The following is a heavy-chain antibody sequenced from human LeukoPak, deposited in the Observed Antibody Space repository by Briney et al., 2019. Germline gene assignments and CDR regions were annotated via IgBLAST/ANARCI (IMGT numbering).Heavy chain of an antibody. CDR1: GFTFSSYS. V-gene: IGHV3-48*02. Sequence: PVRSLRLSCAASGFTFSSYSMNWVRQAPGKGLEWLSYISGSSIIYYADSVKGRFTISRDNAKYSLYLQMSGLRDEDTAVYYCASGNYGQFDYWGQRTLVTVSS. CDR2: ISGSSII. CDR3: ASGNYGQFDY. J-gene: IGHJ4*02. D-gene: IGHD3-10*01.